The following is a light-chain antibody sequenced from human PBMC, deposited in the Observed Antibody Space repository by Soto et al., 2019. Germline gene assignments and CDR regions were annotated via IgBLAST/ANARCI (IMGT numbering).Light chain of an antibody. CDR1: QSVSSY. Sequence: EIVLTQSPATLSLSPGERATLSCRASQSVSSYLAWYQQKPGQAPSLLIYDASNRATGIPARFSGSGSGTDFSLTISSLEPEDVAVYYCQQRSNWPMYTFGQGTKLEIK. CDR3: QQRSNWPMYT. CDR2: DAS. J-gene: IGKJ2*01. V-gene: IGKV3-11*01.